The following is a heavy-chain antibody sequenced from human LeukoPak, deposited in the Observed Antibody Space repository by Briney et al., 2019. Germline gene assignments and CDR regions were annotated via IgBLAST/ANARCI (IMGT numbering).Heavy chain of an antibody. D-gene: IGHD1-1*01. CDR2: MNPNSGNT. V-gene: IGHV1-8*01. J-gene: IGHJ4*02. CDR1: GYTFTSYD. Sequence: ASVKVSCKASGYTFTSYDINWVRQATGQGLEWMGWMNPNSGNTGYAQKFQGRVTMTRNTSISTAYMELSSLRSEDTAVYYCASIGKDRNDVFDYWGQGTLVIASS. CDR3: ASIGKDRNDVFDY.